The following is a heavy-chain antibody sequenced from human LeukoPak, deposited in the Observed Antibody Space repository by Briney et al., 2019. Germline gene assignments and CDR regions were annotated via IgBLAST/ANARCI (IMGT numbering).Heavy chain of an antibody. J-gene: IGHJ4*02. CDR1: GYTFTGYY. CDR2: INPNSGGT. V-gene: IGHV1-2*02. CDR3: ARGVHIVVVTAIPEDY. Sequence: ASVKVSCKASGYTFTGYYMHWVRQAPGQGLAWMGWINPNSGGTNYAQKFQGRVTMTRDTSISTAYMELSRLRSDDTAVYYCARGVHIVVVTAIPEDYWGQGTLVTVSS. D-gene: IGHD2-21*02.